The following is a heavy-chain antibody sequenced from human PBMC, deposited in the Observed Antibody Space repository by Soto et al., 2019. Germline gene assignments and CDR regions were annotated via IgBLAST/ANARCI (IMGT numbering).Heavy chain of an antibody. CDR1: GFSLTTRVVG. CDR3: AHRRRGFSYHFDY. D-gene: IGHD5-18*01. V-gene: IGHV2-5*02. J-gene: IGHJ4*02. CDR2: IYWDDDK. Sequence: QITLKESGPALVKPTQTLTLTCTFSGFSLTTRVVGVGWFRQPPGKALEWLALIYWDDDKWYSPSLKTRLTITEDTSKNQVALTMTNVDPVDTATYYCAHRRRGFSYHFDYWGQGTLVTVSS.